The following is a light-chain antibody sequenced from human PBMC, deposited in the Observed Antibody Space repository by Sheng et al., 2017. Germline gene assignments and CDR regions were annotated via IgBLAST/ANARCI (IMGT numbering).Light chain of an antibody. CDR2: KDS. J-gene: IGLJ2*01. V-gene: IGLV3-27*01. CDR1: ILTRKY. Sequence: SYELTQPSSVSVSPGQTAIISCSGDILTRKYARWFQQKPGQAPLLIIFKDSERPSGIPDRFSGYNSGNTVTLIINEARVEDEGQYFCFCAPDNIGVFGGGTKLTV. CDR3: FCAPDNIGV.